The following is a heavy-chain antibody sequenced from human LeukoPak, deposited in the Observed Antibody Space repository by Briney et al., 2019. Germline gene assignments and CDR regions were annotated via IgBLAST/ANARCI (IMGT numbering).Heavy chain of an antibody. CDR1: GGSISSYY. Sequence: SETLSLTCTVSGGSISSYYLSWIRQPAGKGLEWIGRIYTSGSTNYNPSLKSRVTMSVDTSKNQFSLKLSSVTAADTAVYYCAVDLIASAGTALLDYWGQGTLVTVSS. CDR3: AVDLIASAGTALLDY. J-gene: IGHJ4*02. V-gene: IGHV4-4*07. D-gene: IGHD6-13*01. CDR2: IYTSGST.